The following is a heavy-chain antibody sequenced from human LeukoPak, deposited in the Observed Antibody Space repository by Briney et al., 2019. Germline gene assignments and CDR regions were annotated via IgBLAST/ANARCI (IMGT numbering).Heavy chain of an antibody. Sequence: GGSLRLSCAASGFTFSNFWMHWVRQTPGKGLVWVSRIDSDGSTTRYADSVKGRFTISRDNSKNTLYLQMNSLRAEDTALYYCAKNYYDTNWGSFDMWGQGTMVTVSS. D-gene: IGHD3-22*01. J-gene: IGHJ3*02. V-gene: IGHV3-74*01. CDR3: AKNYYDTNWGSFDM. CDR2: IDSDGSTT. CDR1: GFTFSNFW.